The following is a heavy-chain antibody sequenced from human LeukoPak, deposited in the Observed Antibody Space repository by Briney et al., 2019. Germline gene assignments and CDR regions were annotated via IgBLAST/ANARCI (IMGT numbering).Heavy chain of an antibody. CDR1: GGSISSSNW. Sequence: SETLSLTCAVSGGSISSSNWWSWVRQPPGKGLEWIGEIYHSGSTNYNPSLKSRVTISVDKSKNQFSLKLSSVTAADTAVYYCARGPSAAAGIDYYYYGMDVWGQGTTVTVSS. D-gene: IGHD6-13*01. CDR3: ARGPSAAAGIDYYYYGMDV. V-gene: IGHV4-4*02. J-gene: IGHJ6*02. CDR2: IYHSGST.